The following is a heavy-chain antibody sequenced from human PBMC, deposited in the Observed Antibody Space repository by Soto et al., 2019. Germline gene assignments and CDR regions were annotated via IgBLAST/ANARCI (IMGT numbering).Heavy chain of an antibody. Sequence: SETLCVTCVVSGGSLSDYFWSWIRPPPGMALEWIGEINHLGSINYNPSLKSRVTMSVDTSKNQFSLTLNSVTAADTATYYCARGGISHWAYFYYMDVWDRGTTVTVSS. CDR1: GGSLSDYF. V-gene: IGHV4-34*01. CDR2: INHLGSI. CDR3: ARGGISHWAYFYYMDV. D-gene: IGHD2-21*01. J-gene: IGHJ6*03.